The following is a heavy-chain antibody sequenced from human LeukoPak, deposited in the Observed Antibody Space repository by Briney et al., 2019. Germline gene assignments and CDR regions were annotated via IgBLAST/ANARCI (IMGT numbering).Heavy chain of an antibody. CDR1: GGTFSSYA. D-gene: IGHD1-26*01. Sequence: GASVKVSCKASGGTFSSYAISWVRQAPGQALEWMGRIIPILGIANYAQKFQGRVTITADKSTSTAYMELSSLRSEDTAVYYCARERIIVTWPNAFDIWGQGTMVTVSS. V-gene: IGHV1-69*04. CDR3: ARERIIVTWPNAFDI. CDR2: IIPILGIA. J-gene: IGHJ3*02.